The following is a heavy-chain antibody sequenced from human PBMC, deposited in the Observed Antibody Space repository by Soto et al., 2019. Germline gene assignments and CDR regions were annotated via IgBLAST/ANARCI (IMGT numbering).Heavy chain of an antibody. J-gene: IGHJ4*02. CDR1: GFVFTNFW. CDR2: IDTSGHST. D-gene: IGHD6-13*01. V-gene: IGHV3-74*01. Sequence: GGSLRLSCEASGFVFTNFWMHWVRHVPGKGLVWVARIDTSGHSTNYAETVKGRFTISRDNAKNTVSLQMNSLRVEDTGVYYCAKDSWYFDLWSQGSQVTVSS. CDR3: AKDSWYFDL.